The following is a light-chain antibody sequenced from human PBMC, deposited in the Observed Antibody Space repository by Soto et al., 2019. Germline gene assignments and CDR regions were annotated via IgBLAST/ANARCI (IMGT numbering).Light chain of an antibody. CDR1: SSNIGAGYD. CDR2: GNT. Sequence: QSVLTQPPSVSGAPGQRVTISCTGSSSNIGAGYDVHWYQQLPGKVPKLLIYGNTNRPSGVPDRFSGSKSGTSASLAITGLQAGDEADYYCQSYDSSLSVVFGGGTKLTVL. CDR3: QSYDSSLSVV. J-gene: IGLJ2*01. V-gene: IGLV1-40*01.